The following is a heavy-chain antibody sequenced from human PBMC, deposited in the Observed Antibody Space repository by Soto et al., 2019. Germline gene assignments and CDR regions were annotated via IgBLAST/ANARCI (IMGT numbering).Heavy chain of an antibody. D-gene: IGHD6-19*01. CDR1: GGTFSSYA. CDR2: IIPIFGTS. V-gene: IGHV1-69*12. CDR3: AAAVVGTGY. J-gene: IGHJ4*02. Sequence: QVQLVQSGAEVKKPGSSVKVSCKASGGTFSSYAITWVRQAPGQGLAWMGGIIPIFGTSNYAQKFRGRVTITADESTSTAYMELISLRSEDTAVYYCAAAVVGTGYWGQGTLVTVSS.